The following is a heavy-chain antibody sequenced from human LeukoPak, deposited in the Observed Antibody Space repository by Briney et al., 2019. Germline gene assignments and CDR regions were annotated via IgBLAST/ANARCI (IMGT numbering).Heavy chain of an antibody. Sequence: GGSLRLSCAASGFTFSSYAMHWVRQAPGKGLEGVAVISYDGSNKYYADSVTGRFTISRENSKNTLYLQMNSLRAEDTAVYYCAREDYYDSSGYYYFDYWGQGTLVTVSS. CDR3: AREDYYDSSGYYYFDY. D-gene: IGHD3-22*01. J-gene: IGHJ4*02. CDR1: GFTFSSYA. V-gene: IGHV3-30-3*01. CDR2: ISYDGSNK.